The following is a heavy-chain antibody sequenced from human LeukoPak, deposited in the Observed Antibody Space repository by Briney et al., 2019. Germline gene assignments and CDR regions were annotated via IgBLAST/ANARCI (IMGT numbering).Heavy chain of an antibody. CDR1: GYIFAHNG. CDR2: ISAYNGDT. Sequence: GASVKVSCKTSGYIFAHNGISWVRQAPGQGPEWMGWISAYNGDTNYAQNFQGRVTITRDTSASTAYMELSSLRSEDTAVYYCAREFSGTAFDIWGQGTMVTVSS. D-gene: IGHD1-1*01. CDR3: AREFSGTAFDI. J-gene: IGHJ3*02. V-gene: IGHV1-18*01.